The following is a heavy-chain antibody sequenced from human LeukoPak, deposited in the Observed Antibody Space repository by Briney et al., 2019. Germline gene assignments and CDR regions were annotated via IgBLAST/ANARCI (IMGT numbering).Heavy chain of an antibody. CDR2: INHSGST. V-gene: IGHV4-34*01. CDR1: GGSFSGYY. Sequence: SETLSLTCAVYGGSFSGYYWSWIRQPPGKGLEWIGEINHSGSTNYNPSLKSRVTISVDTSKNQFSLKLSSVTAADTAVYYCASAALTLGGMDVWGQGTTVTVSS. J-gene: IGHJ6*02. CDR3: ASAALTLGGMDV.